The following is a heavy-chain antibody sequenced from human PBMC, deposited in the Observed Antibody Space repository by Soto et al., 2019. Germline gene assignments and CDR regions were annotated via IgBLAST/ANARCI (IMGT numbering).Heavy chain of an antibody. CDR1: GFTFSSYG. Sequence: PGGSLRLSCAASGFTFSSYGMHWVRQAPGKGLEWVAVISYDGSNKYYADSVKGRFTISRDNSKNTLYLQMNSLRAEDTAVYYCAKDRSSLPDPWGQGTLVTVSS. J-gene: IGHJ5*02. V-gene: IGHV3-30*18. CDR3: AKDRSSLPDP. CDR2: ISYDGSNK.